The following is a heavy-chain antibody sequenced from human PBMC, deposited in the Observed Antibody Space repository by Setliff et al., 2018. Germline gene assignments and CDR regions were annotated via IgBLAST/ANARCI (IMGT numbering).Heavy chain of an antibody. J-gene: IGHJ5*02. Sequence: GASVKVSCKASGYSFTSYGISWVRQAPGQGLEWMGWISAYNGNTHIKEKFQGRVSMTTDTSTNTGYMELRNLTPDDTAVYFCERLVRYCTQRACQRTQDADLWGQGTQVTVSS. D-gene: IGHD2-8*01. CDR3: ERLVRYCTQRACQRTQDADL. CDR1: GYSFTSYG. V-gene: IGHV1-18*01. CDR2: ISAYNGNT.